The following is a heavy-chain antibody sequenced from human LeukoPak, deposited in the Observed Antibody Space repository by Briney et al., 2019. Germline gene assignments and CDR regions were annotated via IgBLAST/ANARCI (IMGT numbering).Heavy chain of an antibody. CDR3: ARGRYFDWLFPDY. D-gene: IGHD3-9*01. J-gene: IGHJ4*02. CDR1: GFTFSSYW. CDR2: INSDGSST. Sequence: GGSLRLSCAASGFTFSSYWMHWVRQAPGKGPVWVSRINSDGSSTSYADSVKGRFTISRDNAKNTLYLQMNSLRAEDTAVYYCARGRYFDWLFPDYWGQGTLVTVSS. V-gene: IGHV3-74*01.